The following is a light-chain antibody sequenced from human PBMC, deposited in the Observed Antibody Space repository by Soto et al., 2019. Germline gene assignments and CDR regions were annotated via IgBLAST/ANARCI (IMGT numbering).Light chain of an antibody. J-gene: IGKJ4*01. V-gene: IGKV1-39*01. Sequence: DIQMTQSPSSLSASVGDRVTITCRASQSIRSYLNWYQQKPGKAPKLLIYTASNLQSGVQSRFSGSGSGTDFTLTISSLQHEDFATYSCQQSYSMTTFGGGTKVEIK. CDR1: QSIRSY. CDR3: QQSYSMTT. CDR2: TAS.